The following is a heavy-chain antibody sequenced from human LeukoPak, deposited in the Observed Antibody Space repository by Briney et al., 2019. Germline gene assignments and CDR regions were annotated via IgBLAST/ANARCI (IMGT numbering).Heavy chain of an antibody. CDR2: FNSDGSST. V-gene: IGHV3-74*01. Sequence: GGSLGLSCAASGFTFSSYWMHWVRHAPGKGLVWVSRFNSDGSSTINADSVKGRFTISRDNAKNTLYLQMNSLRAEDTAVYYCARASRYYGGNPLDYWGQGTLVTVSS. CDR3: ARASRYYGGNPLDY. CDR1: GFTFSSYW. J-gene: IGHJ4*02. D-gene: IGHD4-23*01.